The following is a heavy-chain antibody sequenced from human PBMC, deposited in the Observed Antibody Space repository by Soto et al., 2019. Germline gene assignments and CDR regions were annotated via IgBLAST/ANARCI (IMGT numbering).Heavy chain of an antibody. CDR1: GFTFSSYA. CDR3: AKGVYGSGSYRFAFDI. Sequence: GGSLRLSCAASGFTFSSYAMSWVRQAPGKGLEWVSAISGSGGSTYYADSVKGRFTISRDNSKNTLYLQMNSLRAEDTAVYYCAKGVYGSGSYRFAFDIWGQGTMVTVSS. J-gene: IGHJ3*02. V-gene: IGHV3-23*01. CDR2: ISGSGGST. D-gene: IGHD3-10*01.